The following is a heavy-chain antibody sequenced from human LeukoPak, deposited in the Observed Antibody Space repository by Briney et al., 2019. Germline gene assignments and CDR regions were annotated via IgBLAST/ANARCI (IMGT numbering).Heavy chain of an antibody. CDR1: GFTFSNAW. D-gene: IGHD1-26*01. J-gene: IGHJ6*04. Sequence: GGSLRLSCAASGFTFSNAWMSWVRQAPGKGLEWVSVIYSGGSTYYADSVKGRFTISRDNSKNTLYLQMNSLRAEDTAVYYCASASGFWDVWGKGTTVTISS. CDR3: ASASGFWDV. CDR2: IYSGGST. V-gene: IGHV3-53*01.